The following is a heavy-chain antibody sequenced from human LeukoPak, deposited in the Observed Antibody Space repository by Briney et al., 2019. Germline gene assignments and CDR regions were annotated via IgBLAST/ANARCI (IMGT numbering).Heavy chain of an antibody. CDR1: GFTFSPYT. CDR3: ARERGGYYFDY. D-gene: IGHD2-15*01. Sequence: GGSLRLSCAASGFTFSPYTMNWVRQAPGKGLGWLSYIISSSNDIYYADSVKGRFTISRDNAKNSLFLQMNSLRAEDTAVYYCARERGGYYFDYWGQGTLVTVSS. CDR2: IISSSNDI. V-gene: IGHV3-48*01. J-gene: IGHJ4*02.